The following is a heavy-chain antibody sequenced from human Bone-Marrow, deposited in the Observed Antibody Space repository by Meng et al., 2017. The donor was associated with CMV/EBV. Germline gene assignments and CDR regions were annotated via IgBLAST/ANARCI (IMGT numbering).Heavy chain of an antibody. CDR2: IYYSGST. D-gene: IGHD3-3*01. V-gene: IGHV4-39*07. J-gene: IGHJ4*02. CDR3: ARDRTIFGVVGY. CDR1: GGSISSTSYY. Sequence: GSLRLSCNVSGGSISSTSYYWGWIRQPPGKGLEWIGSIYYSGSTYYNPSLKSRVTISVDTSKNQFSLKLSSVTAADTAVYYCARDRTIFGVVGYWGQGTLVTVSS.